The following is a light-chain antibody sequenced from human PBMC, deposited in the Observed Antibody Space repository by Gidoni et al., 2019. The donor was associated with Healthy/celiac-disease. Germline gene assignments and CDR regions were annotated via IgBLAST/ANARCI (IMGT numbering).Light chain of an antibody. Sequence: QSVLTQPPSVSAAPRQKVTISCSGSSSNIGNNYVSWYQQLPGTAPKLLIYDNNKRPSGIPDRFSGSKSGTSATLGITGLQTGDEADYYCGTWDSSLSAGVFGGRTKLTVL. V-gene: IGLV1-51*01. CDR3: GTWDSSLSAGV. CDR1: SSNIGNNY. J-gene: IGLJ3*02. CDR2: DNN.